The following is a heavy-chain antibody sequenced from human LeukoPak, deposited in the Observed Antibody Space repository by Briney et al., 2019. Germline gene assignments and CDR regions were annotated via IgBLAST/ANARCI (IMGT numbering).Heavy chain of an antibody. J-gene: IGHJ4*02. D-gene: IGHD2-8*01. Sequence: ASVTVSCKASGYTLSDYGISWVRQAPGQGLEWVGWITTYNGNRKYAEKFQGRVTMTTDTSTSTYYMEMRSLRSDDTAIYYCARDCSNGVCLPRDYWGQGTQITVST. CDR2: ITTYNGNR. CDR1: GYTLSDYG. V-gene: IGHV1-18*01. CDR3: ARDCSNGVCLPRDY.